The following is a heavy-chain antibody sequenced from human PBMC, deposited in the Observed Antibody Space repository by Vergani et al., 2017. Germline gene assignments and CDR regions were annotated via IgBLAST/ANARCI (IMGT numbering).Heavy chain of an antibody. CDR1: GDSISSGVYY. CDR2: IYSTGST. D-gene: IGHD3-22*01. V-gene: IGHV4-31*03. CDR3: ARMGGYDEGDAFRIGYFDS. J-gene: IGHJ4*02. Sequence: QVNLQESGPGLVKPSETLSLTCSVSGDSISSGVYYWNWIRQHPGKGLEWIGYIYSTGSTHHNPSLRRRINMSVDTSKNQFSLKLNSVTAADTAMYYCARMGGYDEGDAFRIGYFDSWGPGILVTVSS.